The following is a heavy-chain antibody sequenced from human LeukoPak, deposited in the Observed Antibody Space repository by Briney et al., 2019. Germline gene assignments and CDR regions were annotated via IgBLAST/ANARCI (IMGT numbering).Heavy chain of an antibody. CDR1: GYSISTSYY. CDR3: ARAGYGDSDFDY. Sequence: SETLSLTCTVSGYSISTSYYWGWIRQPPGKGLEWIGSIYHSGNTYYNPSLKSRVTISVDTSKNQFSRKLNSVTAADTAVYYCARAGYGDSDFDYWGQGTLVTVSS. D-gene: IGHD4-17*01. V-gene: IGHV4-38-2*02. J-gene: IGHJ4*02. CDR2: IYHSGNT.